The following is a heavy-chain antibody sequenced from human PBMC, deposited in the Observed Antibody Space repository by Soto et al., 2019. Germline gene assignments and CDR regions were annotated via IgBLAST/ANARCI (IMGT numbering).Heavy chain of an antibody. V-gene: IGHV3-33*01. CDR2: MWYDGSKE. CDR3: ARGRTDFDY. CDR1: GFIFSGYV. Sequence: GGSLRLSCASSGFIFSGYVMHWVRQAPGKGLEWVAVMWYDGSKEYYVDSVKGRFTISRDHSKNTLFLQMNSLRAEDTAVYYCARGRTDFDYWGQGTLVTVSS. J-gene: IGHJ4*02.